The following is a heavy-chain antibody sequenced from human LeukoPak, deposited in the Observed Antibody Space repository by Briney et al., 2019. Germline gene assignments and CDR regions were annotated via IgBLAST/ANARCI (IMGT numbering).Heavy chain of an antibody. CDR3: ARGYCSGGGCYSSPFDY. CDR2: ISSPSTHI. CDR1: GFTFTDYS. V-gene: IGHV3-48*02. Sequence: GGSLRLSCAASGFTFTDYSINWVRQAPGRGLEWVSYISSPSTHIYYADSVKGRFTISRDNAKNSLYLQMNSLRDEDTAVYYCARGYCSGGGCYSSPFDYWGQGTLVTVSS. J-gene: IGHJ4*02. D-gene: IGHD2-15*01.